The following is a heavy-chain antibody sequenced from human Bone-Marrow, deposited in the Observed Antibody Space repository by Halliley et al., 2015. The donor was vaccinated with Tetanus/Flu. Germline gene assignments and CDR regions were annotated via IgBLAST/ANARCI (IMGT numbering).Heavy chain of an antibody. V-gene: IGHV4-28*01. CDR2: LRYTGHP. J-gene: IGHJ4*02. Sequence: EWIGYLRYTGHPHYTPSLQSRAPISIDTSGGQFSLKLDSVPAADTAVYYCARKVGGFWPFDFWGQGILVTVSS. D-gene: IGHD6-19*01. CDR3: ARKVGGFWPFDF.